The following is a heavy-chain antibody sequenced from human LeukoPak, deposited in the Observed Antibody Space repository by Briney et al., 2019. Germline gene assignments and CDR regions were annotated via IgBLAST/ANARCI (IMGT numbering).Heavy chain of an antibody. J-gene: IGHJ4*02. CDR3: ARGYDYVWGSYRPKRLYYFDY. CDR2: INHSGST. D-gene: IGHD3-16*02. CDR1: GGSFSGYY. V-gene: IGHV4-34*01. Sequence: PSETLSLTCAVYGGSFSGYYWSWIRQPPGKGLEWIGEINHSGSTNYNPSLKSRVTISVDTSKNQFSLKLSSVTAADTAVYYCARGYDYVWGSYRPKRLYYFDYWGQGTLVTVSS.